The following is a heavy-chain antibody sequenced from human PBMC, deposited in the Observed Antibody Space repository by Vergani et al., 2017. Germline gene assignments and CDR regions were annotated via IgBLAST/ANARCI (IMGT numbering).Heavy chain of an antibody. CDR3: ARGRASSGHYYYHYMDV. Sequence: QVQLQESGPGLVKPSQTLSLTCTVSGGSISSGSYYWSWIRPPAGKGLEWIGRMYISGSTKYNPSLKSRVTMSVDTSKNQFSLKLSSVTAGDTAVYYCARGRASSGHYYYHYMDVWGKGTTVTVSS. V-gene: IGHV4-61*02. CDR2: MYISGST. CDR1: GGSISSGSYY. J-gene: IGHJ6*03. D-gene: IGHD3-22*01.